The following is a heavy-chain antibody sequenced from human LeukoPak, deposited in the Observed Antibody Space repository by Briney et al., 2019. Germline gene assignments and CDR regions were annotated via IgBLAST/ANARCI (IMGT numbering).Heavy chain of an antibody. CDR2: ISSSSSYI. V-gene: IGHV3-21*01. CDR3: ARDRVREPFDY. Sequence: GGSLRLSCAASGFTFSSYEMNWVRQAPGKGLEWVSSISSSSSYIYYADSVKGRFTISRDNAKNSLYLQMNSLRAEDTAVYYCARDRVREPFDYWGQGTLVTVSS. J-gene: IGHJ4*02. CDR1: GFTFSSYE. D-gene: IGHD3-10*01.